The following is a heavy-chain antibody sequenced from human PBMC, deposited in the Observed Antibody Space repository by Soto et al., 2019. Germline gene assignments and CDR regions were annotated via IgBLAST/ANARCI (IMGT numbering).Heavy chain of an antibody. D-gene: IGHD3-16*02. Sequence: QVQLVQSGAEVKKPGASVKVSCKASGYTFTGYYMHWVRQAPGQGLEWMGWINPNSGGTNYAQKFQGWVTKTRDTSISTAYMELSRLRSDDTAVYYCARDRDMIITFGGVIDPDAFDIWGQGTMVTVSS. J-gene: IGHJ3*02. CDR2: INPNSGGT. CDR3: ARDRDMIITFGGVIDPDAFDI. CDR1: GYTFTGYY. V-gene: IGHV1-2*04.